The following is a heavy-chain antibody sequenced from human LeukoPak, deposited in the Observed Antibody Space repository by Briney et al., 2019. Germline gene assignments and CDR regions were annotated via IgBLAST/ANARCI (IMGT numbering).Heavy chain of an antibody. D-gene: IGHD6-13*01. CDR1: GGPISSGGYY. CDR3: AREYSSFDY. J-gene: IGHJ4*02. CDR2: IYHSGST. Sequence: SETLSLTCTVSGGPISSGGYYWSWIRQPPGKGLEWIGYIYHSGSTYYNPSLKSRVTISVDRSKNQFSLRLTSVTAADTAVYYCAREYSSFDYWGQGALVTVSS. V-gene: IGHV4-30-2*02.